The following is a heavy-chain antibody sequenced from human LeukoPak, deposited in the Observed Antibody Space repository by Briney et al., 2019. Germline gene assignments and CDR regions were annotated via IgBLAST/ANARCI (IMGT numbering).Heavy chain of an antibody. CDR3: ARRGRGGGYYFDY. Sequence: SETLSLTCTVSGGSISNYFWSWIRQAPGKGLEYIGFIYYSGNTNYNPSFKSRVTISVDTSKNQFSLKLSSVTAADTAVYYCARRGRGGGYYFDYWGQGTLVTVSS. CDR2: IYYSGNT. CDR1: GGSISNYF. J-gene: IGHJ4*02. V-gene: IGHV4-59*12. D-gene: IGHD3-16*01.